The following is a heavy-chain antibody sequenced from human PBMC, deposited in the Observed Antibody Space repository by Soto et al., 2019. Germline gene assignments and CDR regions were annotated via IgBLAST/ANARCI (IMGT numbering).Heavy chain of an antibody. Sequence: QVHLVESGGGVVQPGRSLRLSCAASGFTFNDFGIHWVRQAPGKGLEWVAVTWYNGKKTDYVDSVKGRFIISRDISKNTVYLQMNRLRDEDTAVYYCARENAPPYFDYWGQGTLVTVSS. D-gene: IGHD2-2*01. J-gene: IGHJ4*02. CDR3: ARENAPPYFDY. CDR1: GFTFNDFG. CDR2: TWYNGKKT. V-gene: IGHV3-33*08.